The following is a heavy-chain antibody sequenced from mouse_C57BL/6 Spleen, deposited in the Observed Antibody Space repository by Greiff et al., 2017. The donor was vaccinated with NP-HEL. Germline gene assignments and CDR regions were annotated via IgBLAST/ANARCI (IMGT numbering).Heavy chain of an antibody. CDR2: ISSGSSTI. D-gene: IGHD1-1*01. V-gene: IGHV5-17*01. CDR1: GFTFSDYG. J-gene: IGHJ4*01. Sequence: EVQGVESGGGLVKPGGSLKLSCAASGFTFSDYGMHWVRQAPEKGLEWVAYISSGSSTIYYADTVKGRFTISRDNAKNTLFLQMTSLRSEDTAMYYCARRALLLRAYYYAMDYWGQGTSVTVSS. CDR3: ARRALLLRAYYYAMDY.